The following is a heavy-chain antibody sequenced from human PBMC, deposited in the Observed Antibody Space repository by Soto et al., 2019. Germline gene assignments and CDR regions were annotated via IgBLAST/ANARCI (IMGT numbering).Heavy chain of an antibody. CDR3: ATHAYYYDSSGRRDGFDS. V-gene: IGHV1-8*01. Sequence: RASVKVSCKASGYSFTSYDINLVRQAPGQGLEWMGWMNPNSGHTDYSQKFQGRVTMTGDTSITTAYMRLSSLTYDDTAVYFCATHAYYYDSSGRRDGFDSWGQETRVTVSS. J-gene: IGHJ3*02. CDR1: GYSFTSYD. CDR2: MNPNSGHT. D-gene: IGHD3-22*01.